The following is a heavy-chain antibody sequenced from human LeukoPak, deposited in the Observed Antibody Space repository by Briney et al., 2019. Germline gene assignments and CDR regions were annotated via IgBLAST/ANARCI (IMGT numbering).Heavy chain of an antibody. CDR1: GYTFTDYY. V-gene: IGHV1-2*06. D-gene: IGHD2-15*01. Sequence: ASVKVSCKASGYTFTDYYIRWVRQAPGQGLEWMGRINPNSGGTSYALKFQDRVTMTRDTSTSTVYMELSRLRSDDTAVYYCARDDCSGGSCLYYFDYWGRGALITVSS. CDR2: INPNSGGT. J-gene: IGHJ4*02. CDR3: ARDDCSGGSCLYYFDY.